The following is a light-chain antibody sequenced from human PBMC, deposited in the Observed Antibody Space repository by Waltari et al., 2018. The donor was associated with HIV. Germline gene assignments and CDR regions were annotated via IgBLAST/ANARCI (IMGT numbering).Light chain of an antibody. CDR3: SSYADSNDLL. J-gene: IGLJ2*01. CDR1: TSDVGYSNY. CDR2: EVT. V-gene: IGLV2-8*01. Sequence: QSALTQPPSASESPGPSVTISCTGTTSDVGYSNYASWYQQHPGKAPKLIIYEVTKRPSGVPDRFSGSKSGNTASLTVSGLQPEDEADYYCSSYADSNDLLFGGGTRLTVL.